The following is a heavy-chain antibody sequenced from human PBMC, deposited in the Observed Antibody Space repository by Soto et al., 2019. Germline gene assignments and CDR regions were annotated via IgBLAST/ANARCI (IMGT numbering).Heavy chain of an antibody. V-gene: IGHV3-30*18. CDR1: GFTFSSYG. CDR2: KSYDGSNK. D-gene: IGHD3-9*01. Sequence: QVQLVESGGGVVQPGRSLRLSCAASGFTFSSYGMHWVRQAPGKGLEWVAVKSYDGSNKYYADSVKGRFTISRDNSKNTLYLQMNSLRAEDTAVYYCAKARQGLVQDLRSLDYWGQGTLVTVSS. J-gene: IGHJ4*02. CDR3: AKARQGLVQDLRSLDY.